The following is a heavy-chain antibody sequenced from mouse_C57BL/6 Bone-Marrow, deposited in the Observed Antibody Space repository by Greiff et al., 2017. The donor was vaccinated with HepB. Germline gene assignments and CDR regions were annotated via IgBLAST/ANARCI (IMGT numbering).Heavy chain of an antibody. CDR2: IDPSDSYT. CDR1: GYTFTRYW. V-gene: IGHV1-69*01. CDR3: ARNEYGGYYQAWFAY. Sequence: QVQLKQPGAELVMPGASVKLSCKASGYTFTRYWMHWVTQRPGQGLEWSGEIDPSDSYTKYNKKFKDKYTLTVDKSSSTAYMQLSSLTSEDSAVYYCARNEYGGYYQAWFAYWGQGTLVTVSA. D-gene: IGHD2-3*01. J-gene: IGHJ3*01.